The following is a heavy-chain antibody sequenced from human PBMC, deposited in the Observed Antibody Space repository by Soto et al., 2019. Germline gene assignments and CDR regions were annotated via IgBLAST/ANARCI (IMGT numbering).Heavy chain of an antibody. CDR3: IQSRCGGNCLQSYAYLYYYGMDD. CDR2: IYWDDDK. Sequence: QITLKVSGPTLVKPTQTLTLTCTFSGSALSTSGVGVGLIPQHPGKPLEWLAFIYWDDDKRFSPSLRSRVTFYKDTSKKLVVLTIIISYRVYTAIYHCIQSRCGGNCLQSYAYLYYYGMDDWGLGNADTVS. J-gene: IGHJ6*02. V-gene: IGHV2-5*02. CDR1: GSALSTSGVG. D-gene: IGHD2-21*02.